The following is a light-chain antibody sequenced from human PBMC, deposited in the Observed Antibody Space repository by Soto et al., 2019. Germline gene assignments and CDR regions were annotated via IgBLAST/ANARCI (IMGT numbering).Light chain of an antibody. V-gene: IGLV3-1*01. CDR1: KLGDKL. Sequence: SYELTQPPSVSVSPGLTASITCSGDKLGDKLAYWYQQKPGQSPVLVMYQDSKRPSGIPERFSGSNSGNTATLTICGTQSMDEADYYCQAWDSSTAVFGTGTKLTVL. CDR2: QDS. J-gene: IGLJ1*01. CDR3: QAWDSSTAV.